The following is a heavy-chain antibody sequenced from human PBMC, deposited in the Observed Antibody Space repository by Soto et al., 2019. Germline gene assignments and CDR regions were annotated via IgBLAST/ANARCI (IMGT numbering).Heavy chain of an antibody. J-gene: IGHJ6*02. CDR2: IYYSGST. D-gene: IGHD2-21*02. CDR3: AREGDCGGDCGYYGMDV. CDR1: GGSISSGGYY. Sequence: PSETLSLTCTVSGGSISSGGYYWSWIRQRPGKGLEWIGYIYYSGSTYYNPSLKSRVTISVDTSKNQFSLKLSSVTAADTAVYYCAREGDCGGDCGYYGMDVWGQGTTVTVSS. V-gene: IGHV4-31*03.